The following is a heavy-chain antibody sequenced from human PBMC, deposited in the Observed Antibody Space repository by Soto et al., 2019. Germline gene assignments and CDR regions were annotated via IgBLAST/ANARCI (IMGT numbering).Heavy chain of an antibody. CDR1: GFIFSYYY. D-gene: IGHD2-15*01. V-gene: IGHV3-11*06. CDR2: ISSGSSYT. J-gene: IGHJ3*01. CDR3: ARIFVVITATLDAFDV. Sequence: PGGSLRLSCAASGFIFSYYYMGWIRQSPGKGLEWISLISSGSSYTNYADSVKGRFTISRDNAKNSLYLQMNSLRADDAAVYFCARIFVVITATLDAFDVWGQGTKVTVSS.